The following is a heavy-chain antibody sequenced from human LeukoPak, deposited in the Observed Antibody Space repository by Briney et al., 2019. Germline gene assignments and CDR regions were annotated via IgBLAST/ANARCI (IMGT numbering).Heavy chain of an antibody. CDR3: ARNMFRGFYFFDY. J-gene: IGHJ4*02. D-gene: IGHD3-10*01. V-gene: IGHV3-33*01. Sequence: QSGGSLRLSCAASGFTFSDYDMHWVRQAPGKGLEWVALILYDGSNQFYADSVKGRFTISRDNSKNMLFLQMNSLRAEDTAVYYCARNMFRGFYFFDYWGQGALVTVSS. CDR1: GFTFSDYD. CDR2: ILYDGSNQ.